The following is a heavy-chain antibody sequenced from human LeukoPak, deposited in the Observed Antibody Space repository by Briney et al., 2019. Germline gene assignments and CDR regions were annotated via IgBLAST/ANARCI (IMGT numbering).Heavy chain of an antibody. CDR3: ASAVRYFDWLTYGMDV. D-gene: IGHD3-9*01. CDR1: GGSISSYY. Sequence: PSETLSLTCTVSGGSISSYYWSWIRQPPGKGLEWIGKIYHSGSTNYNPSLKSRVTISVDKSKNQFSLKLSSVTAADTAVYYCASAVRYFDWLTYGMDVWGQGTTVTVSS. CDR2: IYHSGST. J-gene: IGHJ6*02. V-gene: IGHV4-59*12.